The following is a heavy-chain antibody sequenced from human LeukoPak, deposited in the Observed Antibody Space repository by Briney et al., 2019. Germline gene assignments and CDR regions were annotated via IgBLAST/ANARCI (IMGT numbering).Heavy chain of an antibody. CDR1: GFTFTTFP. CDR3: ASPNSMAGTHYFHY. Sequence: PGRSLRLSCAASGFTFTTFPMHWVRQPPGKGLEWVAVISYDGTDKYYADSVKGRFTISRDNSKSTLYLQMDSLRAEDTAVYYCASPNSMAGTHYFHYWGQGTLVTVS. D-gene: IGHD6-19*01. V-gene: IGHV3-30*04. J-gene: IGHJ4*02. CDR2: ISYDGTDK.